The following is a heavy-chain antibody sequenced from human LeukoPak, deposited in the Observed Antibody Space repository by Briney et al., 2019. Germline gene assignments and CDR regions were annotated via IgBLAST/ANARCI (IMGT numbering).Heavy chain of an antibody. CDR2: INQDGSEK. CDR3: ARDRVWTVLY. Sequence: PGESLRLSCAASGFTFSSYSMSWVRQAPGKGLDWVANINQDGSEKYYVDSVKGRFTISRDNAKNSLYLQMNSLRAEDTAVYYCARDRVWTVLYWGQGTLVTVSS. V-gene: IGHV3-7*01. J-gene: IGHJ4*02. D-gene: IGHD6-13*01. CDR1: GFTFSSYS.